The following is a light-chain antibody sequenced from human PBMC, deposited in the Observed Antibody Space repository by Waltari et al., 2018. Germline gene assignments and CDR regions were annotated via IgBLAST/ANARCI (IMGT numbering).Light chain of an antibody. J-gene: IGKJ1*01. V-gene: IGKV3-20*01. CDR1: QSVSRA. CDR2: GAS. CDR3: QHYLRLPVT. Sequence: EIVLTQSPGTLSVSVGERATLSCRASQSVSRALAWYQQKPGQAPRLLIYGASTRATGIPDRFSGSGSGTDFSLTISRLEPDDFAVYYCQHYLRLPVTFGQGTTVEI.